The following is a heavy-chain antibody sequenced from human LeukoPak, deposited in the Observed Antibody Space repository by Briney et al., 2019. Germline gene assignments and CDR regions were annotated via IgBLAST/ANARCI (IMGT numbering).Heavy chain of an antibody. Sequence: PGRSLRLSCAASGFTFSSYGMHWVRQAPGKGLEWVAVIWYDGSNKYYADSVKGRFTISRDNSKDTLYLQMNSLRAEDTAVYYCARDPAASFGENFDYWGQGTLVTVSS. CDR1: GFTFSSYG. J-gene: IGHJ4*02. D-gene: IGHD3-10*01. CDR3: ARDPAASFGENFDY. V-gene: IGHV3-33*01. CDR2: IWYDGSNK.